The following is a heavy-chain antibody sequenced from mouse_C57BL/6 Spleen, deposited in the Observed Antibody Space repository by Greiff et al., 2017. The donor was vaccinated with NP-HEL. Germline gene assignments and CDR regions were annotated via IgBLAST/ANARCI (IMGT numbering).Heavy chain of an antibody. Sequence: QVQLQQPGAELVMPGASVKLSCKASGYTFTSYWMHWVKQRPGQGLEWIGEIDPSDSYTNYNQKFKGKSTLTVDKSSSTAYMQLSSLTSEDSAVYYCARGDYGSRVYFDCWGQGTTLTVSS. D-gene: IGHD1-1*01. CDR2: IDPSDSYT. V-gene: IGHV1-69*01. CDR1: GYTFTSYW. CDR3: ARGDYGSRVYFDC. J-gene: IGHJ2*01.